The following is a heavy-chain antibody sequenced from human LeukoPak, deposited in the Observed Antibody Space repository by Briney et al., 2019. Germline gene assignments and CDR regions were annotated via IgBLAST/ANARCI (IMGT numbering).Heavy chain of an antibody. J-gene: IGHJ4*02. D-gene: IGHD6-6*01. V-gene: IGHV3-30*02. Sequence: GGSLRLSCAASGFTFSSYGMHWVRQAPGKGLEWVAFIRPDASKEYHADSVKGRFIISRDNSKKILYLQMNSLRVEDTAMYYCARDPRPSLRGYSSSYYFDYWGQGALVTVSS. CDR3: ARDPRPSLRGYSSSYYFDY. CDR1: GFTFSSYG. CDR2: IRPDASKE.